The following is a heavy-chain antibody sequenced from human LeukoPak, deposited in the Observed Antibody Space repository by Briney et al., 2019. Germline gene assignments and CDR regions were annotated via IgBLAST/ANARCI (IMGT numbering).Heavy chain of an antibody. V-gene: IGHV4-59*01. CDR2: IYYSGST. J-gene: IGHJ5*02. Sequence: SETLSLTCTVSGGSISSYYWSWIRQPPGKGLEWIGYIYYSGSTNYNPSLKSRVTISVDTSKNQFSLKLSSVTAADTAVYYCARRVAAAGTDWFDPWGQAAMVTVSS. D-gene: IGHD6-13*01. CDR3: ARRVAAAGTDWFDP. CDR1: GGSISSYY.